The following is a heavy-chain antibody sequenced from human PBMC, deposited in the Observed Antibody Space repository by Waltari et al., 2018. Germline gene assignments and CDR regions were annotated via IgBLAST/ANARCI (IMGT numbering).Heavy chain of an antibody. CDR3: ARGGPYDFWSGYYIPYYYYMDV. CDR1: GCTFSSYS. J-gene: IGHJ6*03. D-gene: IGHD3-3*01. CDR2: ISSSSSTI. Sequence: EVQLVESGGGLVQPGGSLRLCCAASGCTFSSYSMNWVRQATGKGLEWVSYISSSSSTIYYADSVKGRFTISRDNAKNSLYLQMNSLRAEDTAVYYCARGGPYDFWSGYYIPYYYYMDVWGKGTTVTVSS. V-gene: IGHV3-48*04.